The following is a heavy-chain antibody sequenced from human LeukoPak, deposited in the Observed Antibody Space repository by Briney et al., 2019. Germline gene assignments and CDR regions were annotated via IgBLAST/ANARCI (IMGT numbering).Heavy chain of an antibody. V-gene: IGHV3-23*01. CDR2: ISGSGGST. CDR3: AKQYYNFWSGWVN. Sequence: PGGSLRLSCAASGFTFSSYWIHWVRQAPGKGLEWVSAISGSGGSTYYADSVKGRFTISRDNSRNTLYLQMNSLRVEDTAVYYCAKQYYNFWSGWVNWGQGTLVTVSS. D-gene: IGHD3-3*01. J-gene: IGHJ4*02. CDR1: GFTFSSYW.